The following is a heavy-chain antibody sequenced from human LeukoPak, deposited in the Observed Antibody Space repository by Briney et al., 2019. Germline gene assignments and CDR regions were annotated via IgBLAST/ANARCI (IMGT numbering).Heavy chain of an antibody. CDR2: IYYSGST. Sequence: SETLSLTCTVSGGSISSYYWSWIRQPPGKGLEWIGYIYYSGSTNYNPSLKSRVTMSVDTSKNHFSLKLSSLTAADTAVYYCARVGPRQLYSDYVLSLDYWGQGTLVTVSS. CDR1: GGSISSYY. CDR3: ARVGPRQLYSDYVLSLDY. V-gene: IGHV4-59*01. D-gene: IGHD4-11*01. J-gene: IGHJ4*02.